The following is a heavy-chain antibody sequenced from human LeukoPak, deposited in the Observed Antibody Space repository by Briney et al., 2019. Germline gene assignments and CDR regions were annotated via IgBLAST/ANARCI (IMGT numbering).Heavy chain of an antibody. CDR1: GYTFTSYG. CDR2: ISAYSGNT. J-gene: IGHJ4*02. CDR3: AREDCSGGSCYSVADY. V-gene: IGHV1-18*01. D-gene: IGHD2-15*01. Sequence: ASVKVSCKASGYTFTSYGISWVRQAPGQGLEWMGWISAYSGNTNYAQKLQGRVTMTTDTSTSTAYMELRSLRSDDTAVYYCAREDCSGGSCYSVADYWGQGTLVTVSS.